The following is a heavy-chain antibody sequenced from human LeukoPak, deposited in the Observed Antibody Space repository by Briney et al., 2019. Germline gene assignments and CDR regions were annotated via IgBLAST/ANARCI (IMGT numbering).Heavy chain of an antibody. Sequence: TLSLTCTVSGGSITSSSYYWGWMRQPPGKGLEWIGIIDYSGSTYYTPSLTSRLTISVDTPTNQFSLRLSPVTAADTAVCHCARHTFEWELPLELFDPWGEGTLVTVSS. J-gene: IGHJ5*02. CDR1: GGSITSSSYY. CDR3: ARHTFEWELPLELFDP. CDR2: IDYSGST. V-gene: IGHV4-39*01. D-gene: IGHD1-26*01.